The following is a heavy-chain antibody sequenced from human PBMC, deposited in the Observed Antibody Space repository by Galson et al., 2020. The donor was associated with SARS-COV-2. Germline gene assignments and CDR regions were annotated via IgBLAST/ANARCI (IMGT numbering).Heavy chain of an antibody. V-gene: IGHV1-46*01. CDR3: ARDPTAKLGMVDRTEGY. D-gene: IGHD7-27*01. J-gene: IGHJ4*02. Sequence: ASVKVSCKASGYTFTSYYMHWVRQAPGQGLEWMGIINPSGGSTSYAQKFQGRVTMTRDTSTSTVYMELSSLRSEDTAVYYCARDPTAKLGMVDRTEGYWGQGTLVTVSS. CDR1: GYTFTSYY. CDR2: INPSGGST.